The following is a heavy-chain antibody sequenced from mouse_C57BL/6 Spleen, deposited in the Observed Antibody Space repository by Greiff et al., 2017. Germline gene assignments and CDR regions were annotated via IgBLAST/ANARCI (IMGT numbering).Heavy chain of an antibody. D-gene: IGHD1-1*01. Sequence: QVQLKQSGAELVRPGTSVKVSCKASGYAFTNYLIEWVKQRPGQGLEWIGVINPGSGGTNYNEKFKGKATLTADKSSSTAYMQLSSLTSEDSAVYFCARSDYYGSKSFDYWGQGTTLTVSS. CDR1: GYAFTNYL. J-gene: IGHJ2*01. CDR3: ARSDYYGSKSFDY. V-gene: IGHV1-54*01. CDR2: INPGSGGT.